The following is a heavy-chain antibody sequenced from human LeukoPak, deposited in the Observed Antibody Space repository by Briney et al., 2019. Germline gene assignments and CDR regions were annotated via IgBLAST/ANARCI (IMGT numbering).Heavy chain of an antibody. D-gene: IGHD6-13*01. V-gene: IGHV3-23*01. CDR3: AKDSDYSSSWYSPIDTFGI. Sequence: PGGSLRLSCASSGFTFRSKAMGWVRQAPGKGLEGVSGICGSGDWTEYGESVKGRFTISRDNSKNTLYLQMNSLRAEDTAVYFCAKDSDYSSSWYSPIDTFGIWGQRTMVTVSS. J-gene: IGHJ3*02. CDR1: GFTFRSKA. CDR2: ICGSGDWT.